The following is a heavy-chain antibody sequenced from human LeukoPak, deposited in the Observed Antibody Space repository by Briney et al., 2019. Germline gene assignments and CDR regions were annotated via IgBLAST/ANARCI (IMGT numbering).Heavy chain of an antibody. CDR1: GNSIRSYY. J-gene: IGHJ4*02. CDR2: IYYSGTT. Sequence: PSETLSLTCTVSGNSIRSYYWNWIRQPPGKGLEWIGYIYYSGTTSYNPSLRSRVTISVDISKNRFSLMLTAAPAPDTPVYYCAKQSESFVSWGEGALVTVSS. V-gene: IGHV4-59*08. CDR3: AKQSESFVS.